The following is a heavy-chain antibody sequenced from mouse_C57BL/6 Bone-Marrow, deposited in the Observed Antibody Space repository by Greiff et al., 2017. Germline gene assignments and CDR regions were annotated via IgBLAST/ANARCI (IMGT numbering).Heavy chain of an antibody. CDR1: GYTFTSYT. CDR3: ARRKDDYHPFAY. D-gene: IGHD2-4*01. Sequence: QVQLKQSGAELARPGASVKMSCKASGYTFTSYTMHWVKQRPGQGLEWIGYINPSSGYTKYNQKFKDKATLTADKSSSTAYMQLSSLTSEDSAVYYCARRKDDYHPFAYWGQGTLVTVSA. CDR2: INPSSGYT. J-gene: IGHJ3*01. V-gene: IGHV1-4*01.